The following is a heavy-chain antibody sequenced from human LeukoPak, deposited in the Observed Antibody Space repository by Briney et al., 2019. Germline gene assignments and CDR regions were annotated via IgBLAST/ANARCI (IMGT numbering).Heavy chain of an antibody. Sequence: GGSLRLSCAASGFTFSSYAMSWVRQAPGKGLEWVSAISGSGGSTYYADSVKGRFTISRDNSKNTLYLQMNSLRAEDTAVYYCAIDSGMDGKTRWFDPWGQGTLVIVS. CDR3: AIDSGMDGKTRWFDP. D-gene: IGHD1-1*01. CDR1: GFTFSSYA. V-gene: IGHV3-23*01. J-gene: IGHJ5*02. CDR2: ISGSGGST.